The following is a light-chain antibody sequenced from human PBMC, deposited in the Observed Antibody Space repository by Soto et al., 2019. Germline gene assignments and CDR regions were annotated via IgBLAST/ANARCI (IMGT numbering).Light chain of an antibody. CDR1: QSVSGSY. CDR3: QQYGHSLWT. CDR2: AAS. Sequence: EIVLTQSPGTLSLSPGERATLSCRASQSVSGSYLAWYQQKPGQAPRPLIYAASSRATGIPDRFSGSGSGTDFTLTISRLEPEDYAVYYCQQYGHSLWTFGQGTKVDIK. V-gene: IGKV3-20*01. J-gene: IGKJ1*01.